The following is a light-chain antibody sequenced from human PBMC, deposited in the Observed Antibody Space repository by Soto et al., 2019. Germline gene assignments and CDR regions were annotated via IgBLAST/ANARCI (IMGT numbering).Light chain of an antibody. J-gene: IGLJ1*01. CDR1: SSDVGAYNY. V-gene: IGLV2-11*01. CDR3: CSYAGSNTIV. CDR2: DVT. Sequence: QSALTQPRSVSGSPGQSVAISCTGTSSDVGAYNYVSWYQQHPGKAPKLLIYDVTQRPLGVPDRFSASKSANTASLTISGLQAEDEADYHCCSYAGSNTIVFGTGTKLTVL.